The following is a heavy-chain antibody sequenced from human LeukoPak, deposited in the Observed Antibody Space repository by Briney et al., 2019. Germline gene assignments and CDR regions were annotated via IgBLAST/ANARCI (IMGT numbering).Heavy chain of an antibody. CDR2: INTNNGNT. Sequence: ASVKVSCKASGYIFTNYGITWVRQAPGQGLEWMGWINTNNGNTNYAQNLQGRVTMTIDTSTTTAYLELRSLRSDDTAVYYCARGPIAAAGDYWGQGTLVTVSS. J-gene: IGHJ4*02. V-gene: IGHV1-18*01. D-gene: IGHD6-13*01. CDR1: GYIFTNYG. CDR3: ARGPIAAAGDY.